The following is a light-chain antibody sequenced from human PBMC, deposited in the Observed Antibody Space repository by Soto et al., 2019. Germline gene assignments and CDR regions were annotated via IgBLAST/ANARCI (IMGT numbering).Light chain of an antibody. CDR1: LNFSSNY. CDR2: GAS. J-gene: IGKJ2*01. CDR3: PEYGAEPPSYT. V-gene: IGKV3-20*01. Sequence: DIVLTQSPGTLSLSPGDRATLSCRASLNFSSNYLPRYQQKPGQTPRLLIYGASKRASGIPDRFSGSGDGSAFTLNVSSLEPEDFTVYYYPEYGAEPPSYTFRHGNKLDI.